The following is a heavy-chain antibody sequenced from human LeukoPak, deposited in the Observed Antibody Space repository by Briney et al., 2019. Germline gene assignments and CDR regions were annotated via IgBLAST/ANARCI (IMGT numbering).Heavy chain of an antibody. D-gene: IGHD3-16*01. Sequence: PSETLSLTCAVSGVSISSSEWWIWVRQPPGQGLEWIGEIHRAGRTRYNPSLKSRVTISMDYSKNQFSLKLSSVTAADTAVYYCARETSGVNDYWGQGTLVTVSS. J-gene: IGHJ4*02. V-gene: IGHV4-4*02. CDR3: ARETSGVNDY. CDR1: GVSISSSEW. CDR2: IHRAGRT.